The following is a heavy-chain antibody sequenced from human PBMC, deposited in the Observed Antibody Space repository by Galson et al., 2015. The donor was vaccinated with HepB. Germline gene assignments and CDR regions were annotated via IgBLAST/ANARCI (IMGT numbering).Heavy chain of an antibody. CDR1: GFTFSSYS. D-gene: IGHD3-22*01. V-gene: IGHV3-21*01. J-gene: IGHJ6*02. CDR2: ISSSSSYI. Sequence: SLRLSCAASGFTFSSYSMNWVRQAPGKGLEWVSSISSSSSYIYYADSVKGRFTISRDNAKNSLYLQMNSLRAEDTAVYYCARDSTRFAQPHFYYDSSGYPGGMDVWGQGTTVTVSS. CDR3: ARDSTRFAQPHFYYDSSGYPGGMDV.